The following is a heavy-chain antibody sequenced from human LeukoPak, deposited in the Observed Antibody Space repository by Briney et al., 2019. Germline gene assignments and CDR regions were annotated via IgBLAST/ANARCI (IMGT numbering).Heavy chain of an antibody. Sequence: GGTLRLSCAASGFTFSNYGMSWVRQAPGKGREWVAAIIGIGSGTYYADSVRGRFTVSRDNAENTLYLQMNSLRVADAAVYYCARVGCGWVLTPCDDFDIWGQGTTVTVSS. CDR3: ARVGCGWVLTPCDDFDI. D-gene: IGHD2-15*01. CDR2: IIGIGSGT. J-gene: IGHJ3*02. V-gene: IGHV3-23*01. CDR1: GFTFSNYG.